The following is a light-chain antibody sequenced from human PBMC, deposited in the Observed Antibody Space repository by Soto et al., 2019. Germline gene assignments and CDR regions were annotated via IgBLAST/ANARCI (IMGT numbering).Light chain of an antibody. CDR2: EAS. V-gene: IGKV3-11*01. CDR1: QSITNY. J-gene: IGKJ1*01. CDR3: QQRSNWPWT. Sequence: EIVLTQSPATLSLSPGERATLSCRASQSITNYLAWYQQKPGQAPRLLIYEASNRATGIPARFSGSGSGTDFTLTISSLEPEEFAVYYCQQRSNWPWTVGQGTKVDI.